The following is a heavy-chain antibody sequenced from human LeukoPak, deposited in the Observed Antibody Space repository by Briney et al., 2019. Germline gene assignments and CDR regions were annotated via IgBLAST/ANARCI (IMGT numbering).Heavy chain of an antibody. CDR2: ISGSGGST. CDR3: AREVPGAMNAFDI. V-gene: IGHV3-23*01. Sequence: GGSLRLSCAASGFTFSSYAMHWVRQAPGKGLEWVSAISGSGGSTYYADSVKGRFTISRDNSKNTLYLQMNSLRAEDAAVYYCAREVPGAMNAFDIWGQGTMVTVSS. J-gene: IGHJ3*02. D-gene: IGHD2-2*01. CDR1: GFTFSSYA.